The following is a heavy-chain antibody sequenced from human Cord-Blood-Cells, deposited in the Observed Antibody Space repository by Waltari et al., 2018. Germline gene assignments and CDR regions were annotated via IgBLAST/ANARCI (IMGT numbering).Heavy chain of an antibody. V-gene: IGHV2-5*02. J-gene: IGHJ4*02. CDR1: GFSLRTSGLG. CDR3: AHRRLGGFDY. D-gene: IGHD1-26*01. CDR2: IYWEDDK. Sequence: QITLKESGPTLVKPTQTLTLTCTFPGFSLRTSGLGVVWIRQSPGKALEWLALIYWEDDKRYSPSLKSRLTITKDTSKNQVVLTMTNMDPVDTATYYCAHRRLGGFDYWGQGTLVTVSS.